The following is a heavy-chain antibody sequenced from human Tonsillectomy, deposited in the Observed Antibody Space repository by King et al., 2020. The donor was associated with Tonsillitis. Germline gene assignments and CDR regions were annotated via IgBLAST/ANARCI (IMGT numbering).Heavy chain of an antibody. V-gene: IGHV1-69*01. Sequence: VQLVESGAEVKKPGSSVKVSCKASGGTFSSYAIIAVRQAPGQGLEWMGESIPIFCTANYAQKFQGRVTITADESKRTAYMELRSLRSEDTAVYYCARGFSQAAAGSYFDYWGQGTLVTVSS. D-gene: IGHD6-13*01. CDR2: SIPIFCTA. CDR3: ARGFSQAAAGSYFDY. CDR1: GGTFSSYA. J-gene: IGHJ4*02.